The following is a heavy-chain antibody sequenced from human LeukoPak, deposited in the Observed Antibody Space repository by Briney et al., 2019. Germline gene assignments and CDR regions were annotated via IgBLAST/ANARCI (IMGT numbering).Heavy chain of an antibody. J-gene: IGHJ4*02. CDR3: AKVRGTYSSGYFFDY. CDR2: ISWNSGSI. V-gene: IGHV3-9*03. D-gene: IGHD6-19*01. Sequence: GGSLRLSCAASGFTFDDYAMHWVRQAPGKGLEWVSGISWNSGSIGYADSVKGRFTISRDNAKNSLYLQMNSLRAEDMALYYCAKVRGTYSSGYFFDYWGQGTLVTVSS. CDR1: GFTFDDYA.